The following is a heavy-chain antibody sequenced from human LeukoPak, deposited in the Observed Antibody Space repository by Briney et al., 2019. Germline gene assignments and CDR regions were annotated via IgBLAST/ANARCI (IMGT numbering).Heavy chain of an antibody. V-gene: IGHV3-48*03. D-gene: IGHD3-9*01. J-gene: IGHJ6*02. CDR1: GFTFSSYE. Sequence: PGGSLRLSCAASGFTFSSYEMNWVRQAPGKGLEWVSYISSSGSTIYYADSVKGRFTISRDNAKNSLYLQMNSLRAEDTAVYYCARDPFRIRGYDILTGHSPYGMDVWGQGTTVTVSS. CDR3: ARDPFRIRGYDILTGHSPYGMDV. CDR2: ISSSGSTI.